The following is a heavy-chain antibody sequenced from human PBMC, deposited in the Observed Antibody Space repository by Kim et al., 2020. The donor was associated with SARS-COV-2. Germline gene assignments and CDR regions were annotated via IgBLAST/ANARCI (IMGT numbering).Heavy chain of an antibody. CDR3: ARGYSSSWYWAFDI. CDR1: GFTFSSYD. J-gene: IGHJ3*02. CDR2: IGTAGDT. D-gene: IGHD6-13*01. Sequence: GGSLRLSCAASGFTFSSYDMHWVRQATGKGLEWVSAIGTAGDTYYPGSVKGRITISRENAKNSLYLQMNSLRAGDTAVYYCARGYSSSWYWAFDIWGQGTMVTASS. V-gene: IGHV3-13*01.